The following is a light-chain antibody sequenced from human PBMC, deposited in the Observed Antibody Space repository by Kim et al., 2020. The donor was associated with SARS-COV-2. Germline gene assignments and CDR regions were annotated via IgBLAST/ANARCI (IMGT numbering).Light chain of an antibody. CDR1: TLRSYF. V-gene: IGLV3-19*01. Sequence: ALGQTVKITCQGDTLRSYFASWYQQKPGRAPILVIYGENTRPSGIPDRFSGSTSGDTTSLTITGAQAEDEADYYCNSRDSSGYHRIFGGGTQLTVL. J-gene: IGLJ7*01. CDR3: NSRDSSGYHRI. CDR2: GEN.